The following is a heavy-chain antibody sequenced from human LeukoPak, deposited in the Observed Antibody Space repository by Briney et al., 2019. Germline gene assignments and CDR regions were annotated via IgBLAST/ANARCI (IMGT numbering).Heavy chain of an antibody. Sequence: RPSETLSLTCIVSGGSISSGSYYWSWMPQPAGKGLEWIGRIYSTGSTSYNPSRKSRVTISVDTSKNQFSLRPSSMTAAVPSVYYCAGIGWYFYLSGRSALGTVSS. CDR3: AGIGWYFYL. J-gene: IGHJ2*01. CDR2: IYSTGST. V-gene: IGHV4-61*02. D-gene: IGHD3-10*01. CDR1: GGSISSGSYY.